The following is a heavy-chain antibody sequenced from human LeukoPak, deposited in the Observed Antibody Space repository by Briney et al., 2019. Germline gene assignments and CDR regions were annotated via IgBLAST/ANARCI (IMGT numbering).Heavy chain of an antibody. CDR1: GGSISSGDYY. J-gene: IGHJ4*02. CDR3: ARSSSWFYYFDY. D-gene: IGHD6-13*01. CDR2: IYYSGST. V-gene: IGHV4-30-4*01. Sequence: ASETLSLTCTVSGGSISSGDYYWSWIRQPPGKGLEWIGYIYYSGSTYYNPSLTSRVTISVDTSKNQFSLKLSSVTAADTAVYYCARSSSWFYYFDYWGQGTLVTVSS.